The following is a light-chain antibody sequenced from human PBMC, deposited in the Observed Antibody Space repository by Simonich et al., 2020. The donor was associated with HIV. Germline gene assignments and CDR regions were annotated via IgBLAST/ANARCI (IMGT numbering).Light chain of an antibody. Sequence: DIVMTQSPDSLAVSLGERATINCKSSQSFLHSFNNKNDLDWYQQKPGQPPKLLFYWASTRESGVPDRVSGSGSGTEFTLTISSLQAEDVAVYYCQQYYSAPITFGQGTRLEI. CDR2: WAS. CDR1: QSFLHSFNNKND. CDR3: QQYYSAPIT. J-gene: IGKJ5*01. V-gene: IGKV4-1*01.